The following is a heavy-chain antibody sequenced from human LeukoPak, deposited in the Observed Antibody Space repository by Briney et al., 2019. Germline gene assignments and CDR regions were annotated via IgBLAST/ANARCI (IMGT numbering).Heavy chain of an antibody. D-gene: IGHD1-26*01. Sequence: SETLSLTCTVSGVSFSRGGYYWNWIRQHPGKGLEWIGFTSYIEGTYYNPSLMRRITISVDISQKQFSLKMRDVTAADTAVYFCATADWESFYFDSWGQGALVAVSS. CDR2: TSYIEGT. CDR1: GVSFSRGGYY. J-gene: IGHJ4*02. V-gene: IGHV4-31*03. CDR3: ATADWESFYFDS.